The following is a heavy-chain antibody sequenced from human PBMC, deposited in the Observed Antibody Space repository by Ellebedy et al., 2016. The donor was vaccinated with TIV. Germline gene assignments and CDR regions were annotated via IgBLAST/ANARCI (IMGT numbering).Heavy chain of an antibody. Sequence: GGSLRLSCTTSGFSFADYAITWFRQAPGKGLDWVGFIRTKPYRETTQYAASVKGRFTISRDDSKSIAYLQMNSLKIEDTAVYYCTRDFRGDYHDYFDYWGQGTLVSVSS. J-gene: IGHJ4*02. CDR2: IRTKPYRETT. CDR3: TRDFRGDYHDYFDY. CDR1: GFSFADYA. V-gene: IGHV3-49*03. D-gene: IGHD2-21*02.